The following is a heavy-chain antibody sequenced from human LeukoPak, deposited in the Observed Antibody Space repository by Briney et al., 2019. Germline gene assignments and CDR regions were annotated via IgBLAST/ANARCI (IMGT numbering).Heavy chain of an antibody. Sequence: GGSLRLSCAASGFTFRNFGMHWVRQAPGKGLEWVAFIRYDGSNKYYVDSVKGRFTISRDNSKNTLYLQMNSLRAEDTAVYYCAKDQPPYSSGWYTGGFDFWGQGTLVIVSS. V-gene: IGHV3-30*02. D-gene: IGHD6-19*01. CDR3: AKDQPPYSSGWYTGGFDF. CDR2: IRYDGSNK. CDR1: GFTFRNFG. J-gene: IGHJ4*02.